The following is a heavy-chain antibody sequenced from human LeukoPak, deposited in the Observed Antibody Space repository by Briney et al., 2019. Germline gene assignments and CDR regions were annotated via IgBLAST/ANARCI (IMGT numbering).Heavy chain of an antibody. D-gene: IGHD2-2*01. J-gene: IGHJ5*02. Sequence: QAGGSLRLSCTASGFTFGDYAMSWVRQAPGKGLEWVGFIRSKTYGGTTEYAASVKGRFTISRDDYKNVAYLKMNSLKTEDTAVYYCTRVEVPAASWEGWSNPWGQGTLVTVSS. CDR3: TRVEVPAASWEGWSNP. V-gene: IGHV3-49*04. CDR2: IRSKTYGGTT. CDR1: GFTFGDYA.